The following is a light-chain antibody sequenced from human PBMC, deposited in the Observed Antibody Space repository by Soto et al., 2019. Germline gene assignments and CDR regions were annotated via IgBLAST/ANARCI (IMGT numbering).Light chain of an antibody. V-gene: IGLV1-40*01. CDR2: GNS. CDR1: SSNIGAGYD. CDR3: QSYDSSLSGSYVV. J-gene: IGLJ2*01. Sequence: QAVVTQPPSVSGAPGQRVTISCTGSSSNIGAGYDVHWYQQLPGTAHKLLIYGNSNRPSGVPDRFSGSKSGTSASLAITGLQAEDEADYYCQSYDSSLSGSYVVFGGGTKLTVL.